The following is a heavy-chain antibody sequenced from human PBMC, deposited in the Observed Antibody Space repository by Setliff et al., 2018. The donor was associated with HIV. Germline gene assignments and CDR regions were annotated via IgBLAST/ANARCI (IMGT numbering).Heavy chain of an antibody. Sequence: GGSLRLSCAASGFTVSSNYMSWVRQAPGKGLEWVSGINWNSGNIGYGDSVKGRFTVARDNSKNTLYLQMNSLRAEDTAMYYCAIIAVAGTLGYWGQGTLVTVSS. CDR3: AIIAVAGTLGY. J-gene: IGHJ4*02. CDR2: INWNSGNI. CDR1: GFTVSSNY. V-gene: IGHV3-53*03. D-gene: IGHD6-19*01.